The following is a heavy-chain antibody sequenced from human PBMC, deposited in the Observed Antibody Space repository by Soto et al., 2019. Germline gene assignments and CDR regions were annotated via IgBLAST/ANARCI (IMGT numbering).Heavy chain of an antibody. Sequence: SETLSLTCAVSDYSISNAYYWGWVRQPPGKGLEWIGYVYYSGTTNYNPSLKGRVTISVDTSKNQFSLKLTSVTAADTAVYYCARASMTTIAMDVWGRGTTVTVSS. CDR2: VYYSGTT. J-gene: IGHJ6*02. D-gene: IGHD3-22*01. V-gene: IGHV4-61*01. CDR1: DYSISNAYY. CDR3: ARASMTTIAMDV.